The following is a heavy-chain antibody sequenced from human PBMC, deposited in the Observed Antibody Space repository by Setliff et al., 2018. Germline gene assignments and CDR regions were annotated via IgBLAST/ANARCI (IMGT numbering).Heavy chain of an antibody. D-gene: IGHD3-22*01. J-gene: IGHJ5*02. Sequence: PSGTLSLTCNVSGVSIANTASYWGWFRQPAGQGLEWIGQIYTSWSTNYNPSLKSRVTISIDKSKNHVSLKLSSVTAADTAVYYCARAHTWSLPNDNSGYPGWFDPWGQGTLVTVSS. CDR1: GVSIANTASY. V-gene: IGHV4-61*09. CDR2: IYTSWST. CDR3: ARAHTWSLPNDNSGYPGWFDP.